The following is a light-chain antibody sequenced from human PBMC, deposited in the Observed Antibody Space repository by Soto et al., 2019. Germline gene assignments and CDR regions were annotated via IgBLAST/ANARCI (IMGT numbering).Light chain of an antibody. J-gene: IGKJ5*01. V-gene: IGKV3-11*01. CDR1: DSVRGY. CDR3: QQRYNWPPIP. Sequence: VVLTQSPTTLSLSPGERATLSCRASDSVRGYLAWYQQKPGQAPRLLIYDASNRATGIPARFSGSGSGTDFTLTISSLEPEDFAVYYCQQRYNWPPIPFGQGTRLEIK. CDR2: DAS.